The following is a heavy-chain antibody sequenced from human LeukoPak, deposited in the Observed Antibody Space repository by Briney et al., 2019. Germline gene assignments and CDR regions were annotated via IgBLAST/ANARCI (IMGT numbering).Heavy chain of an antibody. Sequence: PSETLSLTCAVYGGSFSGYYWSWIRQPPGKGLEWIGEMNHSGSTNYNPSLKSRVTISVDTSKNQFSLKLSSVTAADTAVYYCARRLGRKFGERFYYYHYMDVWGQGTLVTVSS. CDR2: MNHSGST. V-gene: IGHV4-34*01. CDR1: GGSFSGYY. D-gene: IGHD3-10*01. J-gene: IGHJ6*03. CDR3: ARRLGRKFGERFYYYHYMDV.